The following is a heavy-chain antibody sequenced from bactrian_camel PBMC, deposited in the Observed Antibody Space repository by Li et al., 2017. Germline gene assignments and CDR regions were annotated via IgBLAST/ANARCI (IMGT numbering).Heavy chain of an antibody. D-gene: IGHD1*01. J-gene: IGHJ4*01. Sequence: HVQLVESGGDSVQPGGSLRLSCATSLSTSSEVCLGWFRQPPGKQRERVARIDHYGSQLYANSVKGRFTASRDDAFNTLTLQMNDLKSEDTATYYCAAENPCWTVPQGKGKWEFWGQGTQVTVS. CDR2: IDHYGSQ. CDR3: AAENPCWTVPQGKGKWEF. CDR1: LSTSSEVC. V-gene: IGHV3S53*01.